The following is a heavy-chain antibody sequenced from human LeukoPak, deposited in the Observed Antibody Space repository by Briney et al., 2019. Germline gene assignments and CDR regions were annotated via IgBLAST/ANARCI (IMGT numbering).Heavy chain of an antibody. V-gene: IGHV3-23*01. CDR1: GFTFSSYA. CDR2: ISGSGGST. D-gene: IGHD1-26*01. CDR3: AKDLLGIVGATNWFDP. J-gene: IGHJ5*02. Sequence: PGGSLRLSCAASGFTFSSYAMSWVRQAPGKGLEWVSAISGSGGSTYYADSVKGRFTISRDNSKNTLYLQMNSLRAEDTAVYYCAKDLLGIVGATNWFDPWGQGTLVTVSS.